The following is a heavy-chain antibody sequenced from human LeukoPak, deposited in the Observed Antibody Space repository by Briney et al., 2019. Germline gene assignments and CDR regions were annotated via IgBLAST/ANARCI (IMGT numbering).Heavy chain of an antibody. CDR2: IDPSGGRT. J-gene: IGHJ4*02. V-gene: IGHV1-46*01. CDR3: ARLTWYCNSGSCSEYYFAY. Sequence: ASVKVSCKASGYTFTSYYIHWVRQAPGQGLEWMGMIDPSGGRTTYVQNLKGRVSMTRDTSTSTVYMELSSLRSEDTATYYCARLTWYCNSGSCSEYYFAYWGLGTLVTVSS. CDR1: GYTFTSYY. D-gene: IGHD2-15*01.